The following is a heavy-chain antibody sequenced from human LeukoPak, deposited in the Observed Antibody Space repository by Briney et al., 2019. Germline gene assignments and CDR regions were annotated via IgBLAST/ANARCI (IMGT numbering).Heavy chain of an antibody. V-gene: IGHV1-24*01. CDR1: GYTLTELS. CDR2: FDPEDGET. CDR3: ATDSSHRSYVPHDASDI. J-gene: IGHJ3*02. D-gene: IGHD1-26*01. Sequence: ASVTVSCKVSGYTLTELSMHWVRQAPGKGLEWMGGFDPEDGETIYAQKFQGRVTMTEDTSTDTAYMELSSLRSEDTAVYYCATDSSHRSYVPHDASDIWGQGTMVTVSS.